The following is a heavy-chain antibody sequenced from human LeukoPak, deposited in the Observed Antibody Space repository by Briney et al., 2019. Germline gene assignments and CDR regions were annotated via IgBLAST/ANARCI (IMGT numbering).Heavy chain of an antibody. CDR2: MSYDGSYA. Sequence: GGSLRLSCAASGFSYSNYGMHWVRRAPGKGLEWVAVMSYDGSYAYYADSVKGRFTLSRDNPKNTLYLHMNSLRAEDTAVYYCVKDRDRVVRPGAITVSGSFDYWGQGTLVTVSS. D-gene: IGHD1-14*01. CDR3: VKDRDRVVRPGAITVSGSFDY. J-gene: IGHJ4*02. CDR1: GFSYSNYG. V-gene: IGHV3-30*18.